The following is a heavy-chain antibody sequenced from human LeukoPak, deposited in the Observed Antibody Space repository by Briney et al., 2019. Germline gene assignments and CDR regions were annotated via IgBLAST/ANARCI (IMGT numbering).Heavy chain of an antibody. V-gene: IGHV4-59*08. CDR3: ARHLPSTTGRSYFDY. D-gene: IGHD1-1*01. CDR2: IYYSGST. J-gene: IGHJ4*02. Sequence: SETLSLTCTVSSGSISSYYWSWIRQPPGKGLEWIGYIYYSGSTNYNPSLKSRVTISVDTSKNQFSLKLSSVTAADTAVYYCARHLPSTTGRSYFDYWGQGTLVTVSS. CDR1: SGSISSYY.